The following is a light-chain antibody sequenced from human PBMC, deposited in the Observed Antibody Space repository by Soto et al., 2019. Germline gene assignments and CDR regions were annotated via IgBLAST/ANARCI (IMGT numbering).Light chain of an antibody. CDR3: CSYAGSSTFV. J-gene: IGLJ1*01. CDR2: EGT. CDR1: SSDVGSYNL. Sequence: QSVLTQPASVSGSPGQSITISCAGTSSDVGSYNLVSWYQQHPGQAPKLMIYEGTKRPSGVSNRLSGSKSGNTASLTISGLQAEDEADYYCCSYAGSSTFVFGTGTNVTVL. V-gene: IGLV2-23*03.